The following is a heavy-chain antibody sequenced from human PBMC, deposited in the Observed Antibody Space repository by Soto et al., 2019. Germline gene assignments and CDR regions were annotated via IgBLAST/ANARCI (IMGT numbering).Heavy chain of an antibody. Sequence: PSETLSLTCTVSGGSISSGDYYWSWVRQHPGKGLEWIGYGYYIGSTSYNPSLKSRATISVDTSRNQFSLKLSSVTAADTAVYYCARETITMVRGFGYWGQGTLVTVSS. CDR1: GGSISSGDYY. CDR3: ARETITMVRGFGY. D-gene: IGHD3-10*01. J-gene: IGHJ4*02. CDR2: GYYIGST. V-gene: IGHV4-31*03.